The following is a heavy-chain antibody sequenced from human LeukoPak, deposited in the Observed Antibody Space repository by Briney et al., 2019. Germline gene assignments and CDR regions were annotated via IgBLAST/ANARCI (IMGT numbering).Heavy chain of an antibody. CDR2: IRYDGSNK. CDR1: GFTFSSYG. Sequence: PGGSLRLSCAASGFTFSSYGMHWVRQAPGKGLEWVAFIRYDGSNKYYADSVKGRFTISRDNSKNTLYLQMNSLRAEDTAVYYCARDDSSAVDAFDIWGQGTMVTVSS. J-gene: IGHJ3*02. CDR3: ARDDSSAVDAFDI. V-gene: IGHV3-30*02. D-gene: IGHD3-22*01.